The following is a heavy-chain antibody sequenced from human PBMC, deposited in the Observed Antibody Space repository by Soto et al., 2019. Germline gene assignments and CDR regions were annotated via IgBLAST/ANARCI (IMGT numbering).Heavy chain of an antibody. J-gene: IGHJ5*02. V-gene: IGHV1-8*01. CDR1: GYTFTSYD. CDR3: AIQPDIVVVPAAMIPNDGGWFDP. D-gene: IGHD2-2*01. Sequence: QVQLVQSGAEVKKPGASVKVSCKASGYTFTSYDINWVRQATGQGLEWMGWMNPNSGNTGYAQKFQGRVNMTRNTSISTAYMELSSLRSEDTAVYYCAIQPDIVVVPAAMIPNDGGWFDPWGQGTLVTVSS. CDR2: MNPNSGNT.